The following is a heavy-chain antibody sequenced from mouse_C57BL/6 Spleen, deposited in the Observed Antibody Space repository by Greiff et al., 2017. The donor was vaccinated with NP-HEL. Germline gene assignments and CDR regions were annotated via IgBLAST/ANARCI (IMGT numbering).Heavy chain of an antibody. CDR3: ARVGTAQATAWFAY. J-gene: IGHJ3*01. V-gene: IGHV5-4*01. CDR1: GFTFSSYA. D-gene: IGHD3-2*02. Sequence: VQLKESGGGLVKPGGSLKLSCAASGFTFSSYAMSWVRQTPEKRLEWVATISDGGSYTYYPDNVKGRFTISRDNAKNNLYLQMSHLKSEDTAMYYCARVGTAQATAWFAYWGQGTLVTVSA. CDR2: ISDGGSYT.